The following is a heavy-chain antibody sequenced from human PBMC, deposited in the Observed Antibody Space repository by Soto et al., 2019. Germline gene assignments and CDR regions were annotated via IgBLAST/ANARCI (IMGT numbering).Heavy chain of an antibody. J-gene: IGHJ3*02. CDR1: GFTFSSYG. D-gene: IGHD3-9*01. Sequence: QVQLVESGGGVVQPGRSLRLSCAASGFTFSSYGMHWVRQAPGKGLEWVAVISYDGSNKYYADSVKGRFTISRDNSKNTLYLHMNSLRAEDTAVYYCAKDPPYDILTGYYSRAFDIWGQGTMVTVSS. V-gene: IGHV3-30*18. CDR3: AKDPPYDILTGYYSRAFDI. CDR2: ISYDGSNK.